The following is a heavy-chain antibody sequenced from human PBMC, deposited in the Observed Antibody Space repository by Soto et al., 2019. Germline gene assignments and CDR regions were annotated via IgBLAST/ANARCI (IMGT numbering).Heavy chain of an antibody. CDR2: IVVGSGNT. V-gene: IGHV1-58*01. CDR3: AADRDPITMVRGVIITGHYYGMDV. Sequence: SLQVSCNTSGFSVTSSAVQWVRQDRGQRVDWIGWIVVGSGNTNYAQKFQERVTITRDMSTSTAYMELSSLRSEDTAVYYCAADRDPITMVRGVIITGHYYGMDVWGQGTTVTGSS. D-gene: IGHD3-10*01. CDR1: GFSVTSSA. J-gene: IGHJ6*02.